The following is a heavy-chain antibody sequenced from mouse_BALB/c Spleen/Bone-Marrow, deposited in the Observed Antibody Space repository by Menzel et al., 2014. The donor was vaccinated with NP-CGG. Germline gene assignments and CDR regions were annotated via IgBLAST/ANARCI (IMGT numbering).Heavy chain of an antibody. CDR2: ISSGGSYT. V-gene: IGHV5-6*01. J-gene: IGHJ2*01. Sequence: VHVKQSGGDLVKPGGSLKLSCAASGFTFSNYGMSWVRQTPDKRLEWVATISSGGSYTYYPDSVKGRFTISRDNAKNTLYLQMSSLKSEDTAMYYCARQRDYDYFDYRGQGTTLTVSS. D-gene: IGHD2-4*01. CDR1: GFTFSNYG. CDR3: ARQRDYDYFDY.